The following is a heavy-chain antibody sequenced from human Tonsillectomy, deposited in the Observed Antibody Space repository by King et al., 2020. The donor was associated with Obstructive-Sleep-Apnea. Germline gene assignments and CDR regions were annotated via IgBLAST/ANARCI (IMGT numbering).Heavy chain of an antibody. Sequence: QLQESGPGLVKPSETLSLTCTVSGGSISSSSYYWGWIRQPPGKGLEWIGSIYYSGSTYYNPSLKSRVTISVDTSKNQFSLKLSSVTAADTAVYYCARIIGYCSSTSCTRHNWFDPWGQGTLVTVSS. CDR2: IYYSGST. CDR3: ARIIGYCSSTSCTRHNWFDP. D-gene: IGHD2-2*01. J-gene: IGHJ5*02. V-gene: IGHV4-39*07. CDR1: GGSISSSSYY.